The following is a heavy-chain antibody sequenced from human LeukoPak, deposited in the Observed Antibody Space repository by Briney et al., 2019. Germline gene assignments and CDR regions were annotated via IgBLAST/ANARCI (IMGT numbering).Heavy chain of an antibody. V-gene: IGHV3-33*01. CDR3: ERDLSDGDVHPSYSDK. Sequence: PGGSLRLSCAASGFNFSTYGMHWVRQAPGKGLEWVAVIWEDGSNKYYGDSVKGRFTISRDSSKNTLSLQMNSLRAEDTAVYYCERDLSDGDVHPSYSDKWGQGTLVTVSS. CDR1: GFNFSTYG. D-gene: IGHD3-10*01. CDR2: IWEDGSNK. J-gene: IGHJ4*02.